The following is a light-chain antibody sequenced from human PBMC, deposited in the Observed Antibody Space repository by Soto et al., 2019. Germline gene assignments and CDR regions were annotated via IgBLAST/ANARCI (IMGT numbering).Light chain of an antibody. J-gene: IGKJ4*01. Sequence: DIQMTQSPSSLSASVGDRVTITCQASQDISNYLNWYQQKPGKPPKLLIYDASNLETGVPSRFSGSGSGTDFTFTISSLQPEDIATYYCQQYDNLPSLTFGGGTKVEIK. V-gene: IGKV1-33*01. CDR1: QDISNY. CDR3: QQYDNLPSLT. CDR2: DAS.